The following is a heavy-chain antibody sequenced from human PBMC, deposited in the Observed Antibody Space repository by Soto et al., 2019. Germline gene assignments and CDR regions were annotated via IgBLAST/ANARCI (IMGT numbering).Heavy chain of an antibody. J-gene: IGHJ2*01. CDR3: ARHVSDCSGGSCYPYWYFDL. CDR2: IDPSDSYG. D-gene: IGHD2-15*01. CDR1: GYSFTSYW. Sequence: EVQLMQSGAEVRKPGESLRISCKGSGYSFTSYWITWVRQMPGKGLEWMGRIDPSDSYGNYGPSFQGHVTFSADKSINTAYLQWSSLKASDTAMYYCARHVSDCSGGSCYPYWYFDLWGRGTLVSVSS. V-gene: IGHV5-10-1*01.